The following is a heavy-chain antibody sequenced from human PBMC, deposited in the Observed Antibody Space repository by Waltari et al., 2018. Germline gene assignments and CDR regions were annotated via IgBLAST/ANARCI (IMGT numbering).Heavy chain of an antibody. CDR2: INPSGGST. J-gene: IGHJ5*02. Sequence: QVQLVQSGAEVKKPGASVKVSCKASGYTFTSYYMHWVRQAPGQGLEWMGIINPSGGSTSYAQKFQGRVTMTRDTSTSTVYMELSSLRSEDTAVYYCARAGITIFGVVHRALEFDPWGQGTLVTVSS. CDR3: ARAGITIFGVVHRALEFDP. D-gene: IGHD3-3*01. CDR1: GYTFTSYY. V-gene: IGHV1-46*01.